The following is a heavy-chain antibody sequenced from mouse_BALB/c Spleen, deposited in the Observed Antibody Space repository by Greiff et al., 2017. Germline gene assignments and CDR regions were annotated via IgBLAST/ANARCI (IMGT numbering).Heavy chain of an antibody. CDR3: ARTQAGPWFAY. CDR1: GFTFSSFG. J-gene: IGHJ3*01. Sequence: EVKLMESGGGLVQPGGSRKLSCAASGFTFSSFGMHWVRQAPEKGLEWVAYISSGSSTIYYADTVKGRFTISRDNPKNTLFLQMTSLRSEDTAMYYCARTQAGPWFAYWGQGTLVTVSA. V-gene: IGHV5-17*02. CDR2: ISSGSSTI.